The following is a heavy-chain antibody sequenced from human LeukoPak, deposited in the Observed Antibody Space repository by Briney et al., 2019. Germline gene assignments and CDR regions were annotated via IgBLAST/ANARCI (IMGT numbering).Heavy chain of an antibody. J-gene: IGHJ4*02. Sequence: ASVKVSCKPSGYSFLSSGISWVRQAPGRGLDWMGWISAVNGDIHPAQKFQDRVTLTTDTSTSTAYMDPRSLISDDTAVYYCAKDYNYVIDHWGQGTLITVSS. V-gene: IGHV1-18*01. CDR1: GYSFLSSG. CDR3: AKDYNYVIDH. CDR2: ISAVNGDI. D-gene: IGHD5-24*01.